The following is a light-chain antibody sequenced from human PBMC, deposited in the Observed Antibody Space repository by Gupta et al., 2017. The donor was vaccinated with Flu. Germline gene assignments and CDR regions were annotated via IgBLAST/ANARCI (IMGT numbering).Light chain of an antibody. CDR1: QSISSN. V-gene: IGKV3D-11*02. Sequence: EIVLTQSPATLSLSPGERATFACRASQSISSNLAWYKQRPGQAPRPLIFDASSRATGIPARCSGSGDGTDFTLTISSRELEDFAVYYCQQRTYGHPDDTFGQGTKLEIK. J-gene: IGKJ2*01. CDR3: QQRTYGHPDDT. CDR2: DAS.